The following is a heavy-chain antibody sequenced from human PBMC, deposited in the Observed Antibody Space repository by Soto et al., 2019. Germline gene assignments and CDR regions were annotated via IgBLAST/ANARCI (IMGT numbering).Heavy chain of an antibody. CDR1: GGAFISYA. CDR2: IIPIFGTS. Sequence: VEVSFKASGGAFISYAISWVRQAPGQGLEWMGGIIPIFGTSNYAQNCQGRVTITADESTSTAYMELSSLRSEDTAVYYCARSNETIFGVVRYYYGMDVWGQGTTVTVSS. CDR3: ARSNETIFGVVRYYYGMDV. D-gene: IGHD3-3*01. J-gene: IGHJ6*02. V-gene: IGHV1-69*13.